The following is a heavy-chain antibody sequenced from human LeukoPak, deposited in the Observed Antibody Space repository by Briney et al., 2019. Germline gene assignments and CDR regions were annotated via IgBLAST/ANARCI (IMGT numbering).Heavy chain of an antibody. Sequence: SETLSLTCTVSGGSISSYYWSWIRQPPGKGLEWIGYINYSGSTNYNPSLKSRVTISVDTSKNQFSLKLSSVTAADTAVYYCARVTMVRGARYMDVWGKGTTVTVSS. CDR1: GGSISSYY. CDR2: INYSGST. CDR3: ARVTMVRGARYMDV. V-gene: IGHV4-59*01. J-gene: IGHJ6*03. D-gene: IGHD3-10*01.